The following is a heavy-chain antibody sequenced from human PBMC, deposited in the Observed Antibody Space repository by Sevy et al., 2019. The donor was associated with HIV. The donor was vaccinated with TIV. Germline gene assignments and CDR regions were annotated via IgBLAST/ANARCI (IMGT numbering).Heavy chain of an antibody. J-gene: IGHJ4*02. CDR3: AREAGAAAVIDY. D-gene: IGHD6-13*01. CDR1: GFTFSSYS. V-gene: IGHV3-21*01. Sequence: GGSLRLSCGASGFTFSSYSMNWVRQAPGKGLEWVSSISSSGSYIYYADSVKGRFTISRDNAKNSLYLQMNSLRAEDTAVYYCAREAGAAAVIDYWGQGTLVTVSS. CDR2: ISSSGSYI.